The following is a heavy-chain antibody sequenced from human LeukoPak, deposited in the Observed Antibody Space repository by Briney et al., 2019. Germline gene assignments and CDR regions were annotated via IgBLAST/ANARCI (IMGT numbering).Heavy chain of an antibody. Sequence: GASVKVSCKASGYTFTGYYMHWVRQAPGQGLEWMGWINPNSGGTNYAQKLQGRVTMTRDTSISTVYMELSRLRSDDTAVYYCARGHYDILTGYFYWGQGTLVTVSS. V-gene: IGHV1-2*02. D-gene: IGHD3-9*01. CDR1: GYTFTGYY. J-gene: IGHJ4*02. CDR2: INPNSGGT. CDR3: ARGHYDILTGYFY.